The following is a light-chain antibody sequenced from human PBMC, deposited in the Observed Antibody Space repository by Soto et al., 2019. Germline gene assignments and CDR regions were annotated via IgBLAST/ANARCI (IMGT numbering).Light chain of an antibody. J-gene: IGKJ4*01. CDR3: QQYSSSGRAFI. V-gene: IGKV3-20*01. CDR1: QSVTSSY. Sequence: DIVLTQSPGTLSLSPGERATLSCRASQSVTSSYLAWYQQKPGQAPRLLIHGASSRATGIPDMFSGSGSGTEFHLTIRRLEPEDFAVYYWQQYSSSGRAFIFGGGSKGQIK. CDR2: GAS.